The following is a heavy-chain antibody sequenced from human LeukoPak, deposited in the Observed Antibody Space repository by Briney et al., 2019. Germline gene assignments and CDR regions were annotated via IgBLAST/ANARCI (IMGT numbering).Heavy chain of an antibody. J-gene: IGHJ4*02. V-gene: IGHV3-7*05. D-gene: IGHD6-13*01. Sequence: GGSLRLFCAISGFPFCNYRMRWAREPPGESGEGVSNIKEAGSKKNYVSSVKGQFTIPTDTTTNSMYLQMTSLRAEDTAIYYCARDWGAAGLWDYWDQGTLATVSS. CDR1: GFPFCNYR. CDR3: ARDWGAAGLWDY. CDR2: IKEAGSKK.